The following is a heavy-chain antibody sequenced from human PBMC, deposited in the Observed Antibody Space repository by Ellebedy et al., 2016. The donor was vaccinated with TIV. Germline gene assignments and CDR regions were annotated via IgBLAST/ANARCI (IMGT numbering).Heavy chain of an antibody. J-gene: IGHJ4*02. CDR2: INHSGST. D-gene: IGHD3-3*01. V-gene: IGHV4-34*01. CDR1: GGSFSGYY. Sequence: SETLSLXXAVYGGSFSGYYWSWIRQPPGKGLEWIGEINHSGSTNYNPSLKSRVTISVDTSKNQFSLKLSSVTAADTAVYYCARVFWSGYYPFDYWGQGTLVTVSS. CDR3: ARVFWSGYYPFDY.